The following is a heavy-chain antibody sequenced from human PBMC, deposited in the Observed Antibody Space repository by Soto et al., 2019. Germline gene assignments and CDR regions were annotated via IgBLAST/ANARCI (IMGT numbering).Heavy chain of an antibody. V-gene: IGHV3-9*01. J-gene: IGHJ4*02. D-gene: IGHD3-10*01. CDR1: GFTFDDYA. Sequence: EVQLVESGGGLVQPGRSLRLSCAASGFTFDDYAMHWVRQAPGKGLEWVSGISWNSGSINYADSVKGRFTISRDNAKNSLYLQMNSLRAEDTALYYCATYGSGNWTDCWGQGTLVTVSS. CDR2: ISWNSGSI. CDR3: ATYGSGNWTDC.